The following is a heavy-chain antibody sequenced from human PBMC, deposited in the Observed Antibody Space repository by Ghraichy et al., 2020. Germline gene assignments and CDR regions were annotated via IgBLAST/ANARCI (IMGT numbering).Heavy chain of an antibody. CDR3: AAKQLELHAGFDP. Sequence: ASVKVSCKASGYTFSTYDINWVRQATGQGLEWMGWMNPNSGNTASAQNFQGRVTMTRNTSISTVYMELSSLRSDDTAVYYCAAKQLELHAGFDPWGQGTLVTVSS. V-gene: IGHV1-8*01. CDR1: GYTFSTYD. D-gene: IGHD1-1*01. J-gene: IGHJ5*02. CDR2: MNPNSGNT.